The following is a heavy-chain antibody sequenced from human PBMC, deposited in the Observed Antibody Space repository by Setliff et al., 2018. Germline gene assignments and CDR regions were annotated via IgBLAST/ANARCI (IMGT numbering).Heavy chain of an antibody. CDR2: IYSGGTT. Sequence: SETLSLTCKVSGDSMNSGVYYWAWIRQPPGKGLEWIGRIYSGGTTYYTSSLKSRVTISVDTSKSQFSLRLNSVTAADTAVYYCARTGTYRYFDYWGRGTLVTVSS. D-gene: IGHD1-1*01. J-gene: IGHJ4*02. CDR3: ARTGTYRYFDY. CDR1: GDSMNSGVYY. V-gene: IGHV4-39*01.